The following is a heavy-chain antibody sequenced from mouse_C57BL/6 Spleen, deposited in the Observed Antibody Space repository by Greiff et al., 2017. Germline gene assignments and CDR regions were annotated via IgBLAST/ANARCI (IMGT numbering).Heavy chain of an antibody. CDR3: ARGYYFDY. CDR2: INPSSGYT. CDR1: GYTFTSYT. Sequence: VTLQQSGAELARPGASVKMSCKASGYTFTSYTMHWVKQRPGQGLEWIGYINPSSGYTKYNQKFKDKATLTSDKSSSTAYMQLSSLTSEDSAVYYCARGYYFDYWGQGTTLTVSS. V-gene: IGHV1-4*01. J-gene: IGHJ2*01.